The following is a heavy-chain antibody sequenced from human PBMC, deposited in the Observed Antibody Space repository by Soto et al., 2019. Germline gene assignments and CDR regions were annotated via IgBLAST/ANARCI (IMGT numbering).Heavy chain of an antibody. D-gene: IGHD2-2*01. J-gene: IGHJ5*02. CDR2: ISAYNGNT. CDR3: ARGVVVVPAAWGHWFDP. CDR1: GGTFTSYG. V-gene: IGHV1-18*04. Sequence: ASVKVSCKSSGGTFTSYGISWVRQAPGQGLEWMGWISAYNGNTNYAQKLQGRVTMTTDTSTSTAYMELRSLRSDDTAVYYCARGVVVVPAAWGHWFDPWGQGTLVTVPP.